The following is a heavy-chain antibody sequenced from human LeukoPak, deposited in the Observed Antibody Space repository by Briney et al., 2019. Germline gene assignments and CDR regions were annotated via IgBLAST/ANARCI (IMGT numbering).Heavy chain of an antibody. CDR1: GLSVSSNY. CDR2: NYRDGSS. CDR3: ARSFYDILIGYYQYFDY. V-gene: IGHV3-66*01. Sequence: GGSLRLSCVASGLSVSSNYMSWVRQATGKGLEWVSVNYRDGSSYYAESVKGRFTISRDNSKNTLYIQMNSLRAEDTAVYYCARSFYDILIGYYQYFDYWGQGTLVTVSS. J-gene: IGHJ4*02. D-gene: IGHD3-9*01.